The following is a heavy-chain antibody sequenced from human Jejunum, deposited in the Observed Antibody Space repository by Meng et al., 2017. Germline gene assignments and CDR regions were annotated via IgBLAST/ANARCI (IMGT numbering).Heavy chain of an antibody. D-gene: IGHD6-13*01. J-gene: IGHJ1*01. V-gene: IGHV4-34*01. Sequence: QVHLRQWGAGLLKPSETLSLTCGGYGGSFNSYFWNWIRQPPGKGLEWIAEINHSGSSNYNPSFQSRVTISVDRPRNQFSLKLSSVTAADTGVYYCARPAGYSSDWYKYFQHWGQGTLVTVSS. CDR3: ARPAGYSSDWYKYFQH. CDR1: GGSFNSYF. CDR2: INHSGSS.